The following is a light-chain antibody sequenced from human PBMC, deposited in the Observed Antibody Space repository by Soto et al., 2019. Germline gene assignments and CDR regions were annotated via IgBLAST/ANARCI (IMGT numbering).Light chain of an antibody. Sequence: QSVLTQPRSVSGSPGQSVTISCTGTSSDVGGYNYVSWYQQHPGKAPKLMIYDVSKRPSGVPDRFSGSKSGNTASLTISGPQAEDEADYYCCSYAGSYTFGGVFGGGTKLTVL. J-gene: IGLJ2*01. CDR2: DVS. CDR1: SSDVGGYNY. V-gene: IGLV2-11*01. CDR3: CSYAGSYTFGGV.